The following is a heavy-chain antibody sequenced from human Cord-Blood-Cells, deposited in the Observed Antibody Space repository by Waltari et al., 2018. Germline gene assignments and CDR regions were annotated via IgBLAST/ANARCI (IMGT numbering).Heavy chain of an antibody. Sequence: QVQLVQSGAEVKKPGASVKVSCKVSGNTITALSMHWVRQAPGKGLEWMGGFDPEDGETIYAQKFQGRVTMTEDTSTDTAYMELSSLRSEDTAVYYCATVYIVGAWDAFDIWGQGTMVTVSS. J-gene: IGHJ3*02. CDR3: ATVYIVGAWDAFDI. CDR1: GNTITALS. D-gene: IGHD1-26*01. V-gene: IGHV1-24*01. CDR2: FDPEDGET.